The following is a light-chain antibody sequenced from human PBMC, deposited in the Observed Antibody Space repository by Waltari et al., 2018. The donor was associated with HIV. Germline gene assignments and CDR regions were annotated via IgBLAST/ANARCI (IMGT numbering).Light chain of an antibody. CDR2: GNT. CDR1: NSNIGSNT. CDR3: AAWDDSLNGEVV. V-gene: IGLV1-44*01. Sequence: QSVLTQPPSASGTPGPRVTISCSRRNSNIGSNTVNWYQQLPGTAPKLLIYGNTQRPSGVPDRFSGSKSGTSASLAISGLQSEDEADYYCAAWDDSLNGEVVFGGGTKLTVL. J-gene: IGLJ2*01.